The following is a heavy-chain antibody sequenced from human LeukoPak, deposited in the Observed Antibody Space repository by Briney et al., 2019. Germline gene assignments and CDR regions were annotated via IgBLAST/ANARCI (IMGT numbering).Heavy chain of an antibody. J-gene: IGHJ4*02. CDR2: INQDGTEK. Sequence: GRSLRLSCAASGFTFSSYWMSWVRQAPGEGLEWVAKINQDGTEKAYVDSVRGRFTISRDNAKNSLFLQMNSLRAEDTAVYYCARGPLIAAAGTWWGQGTLVTVSS. D-gene: IGHD6-13*01. V-gene: IGHV3-7*03. CDR3: ARGPLIAAAGTW. CDR1: GFTFSSYW.